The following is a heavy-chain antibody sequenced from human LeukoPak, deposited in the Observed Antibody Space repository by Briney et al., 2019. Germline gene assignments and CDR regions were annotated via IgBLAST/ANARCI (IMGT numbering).Heavy chain of an antibody. CDR1: XFTFSSYG. D-gene: IGHD2-21*01. V-gene: IGHV3-30*02. CDR3: XXXXXXTCSGAYCYPFDY. J-gene: IGHJ4*02. Sequence: CAASXFTFSSYGMHWVRQAPGKGLEWVAFIRYDGSNKYYADSVKGRFTISRDSSKNTLYLQMNRLRAEDAAVYYCXXXXXXTCSGAYCYPFDYWGQGTLVTVSS. CDR2: IRYDGSNK.